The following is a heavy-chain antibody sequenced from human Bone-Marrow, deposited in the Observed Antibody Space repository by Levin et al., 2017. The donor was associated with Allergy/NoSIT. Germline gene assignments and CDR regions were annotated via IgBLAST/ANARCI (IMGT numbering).Heavy chain of an antibody. CDR3: ARDGELDYADWFFDF. CDR1: GFTFRSHS. CDR2: ISTSGGSV. Sequence: GGSLRLSCAASGFTFRSHSMNWVRQAPGKGLEWVSYISTSGGSVHYAESVKGRFTISRDNARDSLYLQMNSLRVEDTAVYYCARDGELDYADWFFDFWGRGTLVTVSS. V-gene: IGHV3-48*04. J-gene: IGHJ2*01. D-gene: IGHD1-26*01.